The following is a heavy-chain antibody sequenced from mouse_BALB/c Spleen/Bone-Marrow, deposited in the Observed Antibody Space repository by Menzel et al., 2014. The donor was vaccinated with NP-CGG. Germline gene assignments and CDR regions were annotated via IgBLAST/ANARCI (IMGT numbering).Heavy chain of an antibody. V-gene: IGHV2-9*02. D-gene: IGHD2-10*01. J-gene: IGHJ3*01. CDR1: GFSLTSYG. Sequence: VHLVESGPGLVAPSQSLSITCTVSGFSLTSYGLHWVRQPPGKGLEWLGVIWVGGSTNYNSALMSRLSISKDNSKSQVFLEMNSLQTDDTAMYYCARGPLLTWFAYWGQGTLVTVSA. CDR3: ARGPLLTWFAY. CDR2: IWVGGST.